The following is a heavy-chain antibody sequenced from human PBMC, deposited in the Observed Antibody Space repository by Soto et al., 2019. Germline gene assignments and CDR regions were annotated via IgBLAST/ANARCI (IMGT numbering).Heavy chain of an antibody. V-gene: IGHV3-7*01. CDR3: AGQDIVVVPAAGMDV. CDR1: GFTFSSYW. CDR2: IKQDGSEK. J-gene: IGHJ6*04. D-gene: IGHD2-2*01. Sequence: EVQLVESGGGLVQPGGSLRLSCAASGFTFSSYWMSWVRQAPGKGLEWVANIKQDGSEKYYVDSVKGRFTISRDNAKNSLYLQMNGLRAEDTAVYYCAGQDIVVVPAAGMDVWGEGTTVTVSS.